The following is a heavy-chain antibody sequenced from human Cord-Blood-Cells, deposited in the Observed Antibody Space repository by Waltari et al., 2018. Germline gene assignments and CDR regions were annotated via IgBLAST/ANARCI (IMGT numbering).Heavy chain of an antibody. CDR3: AHYYYDSSGYYEGAFDI. D-gene: IGHD3-22*01. CDR2: IYWDDDK. V-gene: IGHV2-5*02. CDR1: GFSLRTSGVG. J-gene: IGHJ3*02. Sequence: QITLKESGPTLVKPTQTLTLTCTFSGFSLRTSGVGVGWIRHPPGKALEWLALIYWDDDKRYSPSLKSRLTITKDTSKNQVVLTMTNMDPVDTATYYCAHYYYDSSGYYEGAFDIWGQGTMVTVSS.